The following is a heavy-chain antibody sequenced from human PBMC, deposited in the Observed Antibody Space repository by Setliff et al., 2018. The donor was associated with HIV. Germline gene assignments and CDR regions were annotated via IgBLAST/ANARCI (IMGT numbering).Heavy chain of an antibody. Sequence: GESLKISCEASGYNFNNYWIGWVRQVPGKGLEWMGVIYPGDSDTRYGPSFEGHVTISADRSLTTAYLQWRSLQASDTAMYYCIRRRRAPGTGNLESYWGQGTLVTVSS. V-gene: IGHV5-51*01. J-gene: IGHJ4*02. CDR2: IYPGDSDT. CDR3: IRRRRAPGTGNLESY. CDR1: GYNFNNYW. D-gene: IGHD3-9*01.